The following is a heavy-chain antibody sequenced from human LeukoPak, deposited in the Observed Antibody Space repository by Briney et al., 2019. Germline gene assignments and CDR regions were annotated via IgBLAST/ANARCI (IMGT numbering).Heavy chain of an antibody. Sequence: SETLSLTCTVAGVSISDNYWCCIRRPPRPRLQWLCYIYDSGTTNYNPSLQSRVTMSVDTSNNQFSLTLSPVPAADTAVYYCARHDQGDKGAFDIWGQGTMVTVTS. CDR3: ARHDQGDKGAFDI. V-gene: IGHV4-59*08. CDR1: GVSISDNY. D-gene: IGHD4-17*01. CDR2: IYDSGTT. J-gene: IGHJ3*02.